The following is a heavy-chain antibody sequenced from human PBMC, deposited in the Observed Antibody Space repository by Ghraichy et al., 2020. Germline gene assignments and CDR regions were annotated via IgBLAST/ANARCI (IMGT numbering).Heavy chain of an antibody. CDR2: IRSKANGGTT. CDR3: TGFYDIGGPNDY. V-gene: IGHV3-49*03. CDR1: GFTFGDYA. D-gene: IGHD3-9*01. J-gene: IGHJ4*02. Sequence: GGSLRLSCTASGFTFGDYAMSWFRQAPGKGLEWVGFIRSKANGGTTEYAASVKGRFSISRDDSKRIAYLQMKSLKTEDTAVYYCTGFYDIGGPNDYWGQGTLVTVSS.